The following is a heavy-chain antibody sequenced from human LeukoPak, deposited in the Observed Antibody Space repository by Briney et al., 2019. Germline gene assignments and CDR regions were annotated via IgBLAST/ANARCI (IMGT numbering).Heavy chain of an antibody. D-gene: IGHD4-17*01. CDR1: GGSISSGGYY. CDR3: ARDAYGDYGFDP. CDR2: IYYSGST. J-gene: IGHJ5*02. V-gene: IGHV4-31*03. Sequence: SQTLSLTCTVSGGSISSGGYYWSWIRQHPGKGLEWIGYIYYSGSTYYNPSLKSRVTISVDTSKNQFSLKLSSVTAADTAVYYCARDAYGDYGFDPWGQGTLVTVSS.